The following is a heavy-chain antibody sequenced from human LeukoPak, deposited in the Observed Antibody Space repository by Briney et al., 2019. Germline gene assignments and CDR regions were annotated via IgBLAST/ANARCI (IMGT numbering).Heavy chain of an antibody. Sequence: GGSLRLSCAASGFTFSSYSMNWVRQAPGQGLEWVSSISSSSTYIYYADSVKGRFTISRDNAKHSLYLQMNSLRVEDTAVYYCARGDRSAWFGELSDYWGQGTLVTASS. CDR1: GFTFSSYS. D-gene: IGHD3-10*01. J-gene: IGHJ4*02. V-gene: IGHV3-21*01. CDR2: ISSSSTYI. CDR3: ARGDRSAWFGELSDY.